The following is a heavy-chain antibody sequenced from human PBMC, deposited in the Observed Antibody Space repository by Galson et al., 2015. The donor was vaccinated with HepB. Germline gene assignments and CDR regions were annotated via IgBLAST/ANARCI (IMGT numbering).Heavy chain of an antibody. Sequence: SVKVSCKASGYTFTNYGISWVRQAPGQGLEWMGVINPSGTRTTYAQKFRGRVTVTRDTSTSTVYMELSSLRSEDTAVYYCAIAVAGQTNYYYGMDVWGQGTTVTVSS. D-gene: IGHD6-19*01. V-gene: IGHV1-46*01. CDR2: INPSGTRT. CDR3: AIAVAGQTNYYYGMDV. CDR1: GYTFTNYG. J-gene: IGHJ6*02.